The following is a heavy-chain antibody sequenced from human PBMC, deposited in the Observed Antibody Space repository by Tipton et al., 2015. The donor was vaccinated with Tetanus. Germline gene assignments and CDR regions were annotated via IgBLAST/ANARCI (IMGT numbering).Heavy chain of an antibody. CDR1: GFAFSTYW. V-gene: IGHV3-74*01. J-gene: IGHJ5*02. CDR2: INGHGTNT. Sequence: SLRLSCAAPGFAFSTYWMHWVRQAPGKGLMWVSRINGHGTNTAYADSVKGRFTISRDNAKNTVYLQMNSLRDEDTAVYYCAKEPASRGWFAPWGQGTLVSVSS. CDR3: AKEPASRGWFAP.